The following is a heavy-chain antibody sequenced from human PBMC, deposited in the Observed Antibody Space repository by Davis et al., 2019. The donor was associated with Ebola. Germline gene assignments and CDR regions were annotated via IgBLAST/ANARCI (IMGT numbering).Heavy chain of an antibody. CDR3: ARDGRPQTVYYYYMDV. Sequence: GESLKISCAATGFTFSNYAVHWVRQAPGKGLEWVAVISYEGSNKFYADSVKGRFTISRDNSKNTLYLQINSLRGEDTAVYYCARDGRPQTVYYYYMDVWGKGTTVTVSS. CDR1: GFTFSNYA. D-gene: IGHD1-26*01. CDR2: ISYEGSNK. V-gene: IGHV3-30-3*01. J-gene: IGHJ6*03.